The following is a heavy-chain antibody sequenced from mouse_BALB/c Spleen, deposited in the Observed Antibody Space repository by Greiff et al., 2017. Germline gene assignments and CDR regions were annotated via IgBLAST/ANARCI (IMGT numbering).Heavy chain of an antibody. J-gene: IGHJ4*01. CDR2: ISSGGSYT. V-gene: IGHV5-6*02. CDR1: GFTFSSYG. D-gene: IGHD2-10*02. Sequence: EVKLVESGGDLVKPGGSLKLSCAASGFTFSSYGMSWVRQTPDKRLEWVATISSGGSYTYYPDSVKGRFTISRDNAKNTLYLQMSSLKSEDTAMYYCTRGVYGNGMEYWGQGTSVTVSA. CDR3: TRGVYGNGMEY.